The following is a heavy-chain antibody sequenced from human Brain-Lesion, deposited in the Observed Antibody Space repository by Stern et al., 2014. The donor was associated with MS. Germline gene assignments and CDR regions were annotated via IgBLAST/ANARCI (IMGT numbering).Heavy chain of an antibody. CDR2: INRGSDYI. CDR1: GFTFSSYN. V-gene: IGHV3-21*01. CDR3: ARVETPLADFYYYYGMDV. Sequence: EVQLVESGGGLVKPGGSLRLSCAASGFTFSSYNMNWVRQAPGKGLEWVSSINRGSDYIYYADSVKGRFTISRDNAKNSLYLQMNSLRAEDTALYYCARVETPLADFYYYYGMDVWGQGTTVTVSS. D-gene: IGHD5-18*01. J-gene: IGHJ6*02.